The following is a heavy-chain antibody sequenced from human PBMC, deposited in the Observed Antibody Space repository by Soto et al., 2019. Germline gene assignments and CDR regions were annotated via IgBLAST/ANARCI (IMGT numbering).Heavy chain of an antibody. CDR1: GGSISHYY. Sequence: SETLSLTCSVPGGSISHYYWSWIRQSPGKGLEWIGYAYYSGSTDYNPSLKSRVTMAVDTSKNQVSLKLNSVTTADTAVYYCARDRSTYGGGGTGEVKENWFDPWGPGTLVTVSS. D-gene: IGHD2-8*01. CDR2: AYYSGST. V-gene: IGHV4-59*01. CDR3: ARDRSTYGGGGTGEVKENWFDP. J-gene: IGHJ5*02.